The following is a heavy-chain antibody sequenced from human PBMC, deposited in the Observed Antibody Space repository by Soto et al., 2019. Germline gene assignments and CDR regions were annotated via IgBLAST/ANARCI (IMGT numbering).Heavy chain of an antibody. CDR2: IRSKAYNGTI. D-gene: IGHD2-21*02. CDR3: TRVVIVPTALGFHFDP. Sequence: GGSLRLSCKSSGFIFADYSITWVRQAPGKGLEWVGVIRSKAYNGTIEYAASVRGRFAISRDDSDNTAYLHMNSLRIEDTAVYYCTRVVIVPTALGFHFDPWGQGTLVTVSS. V-gene: IGHV3-49*04. J-gene: IGHJ5*02. CDR1: GFIFADYS.